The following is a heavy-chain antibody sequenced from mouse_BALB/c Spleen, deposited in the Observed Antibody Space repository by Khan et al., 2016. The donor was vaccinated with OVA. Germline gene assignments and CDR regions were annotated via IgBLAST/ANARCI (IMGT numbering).Heavy chain of an antibody. CDR2: IWAGGRT. Sequence: VQLQESGPGLVAPSQSLSITCTVSGFSLTSYGVHWVRQPPGKGLEWMGVIWAGGRTNYYSALMSRLSISKDNSKSQVFLIMISQQTDDTAVSYCAGLEDIWGQGTTLTVSS. V-gene: IGHV2-9*02. CDR1: GFSLTSYG. J-gene: IGHJ2*01. CDR3: AGLEDI. D-gene: IGHD1-3*01.